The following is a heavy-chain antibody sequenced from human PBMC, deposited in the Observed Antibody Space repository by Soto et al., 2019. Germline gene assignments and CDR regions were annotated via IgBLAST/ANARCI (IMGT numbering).Heavy chain of an antibody. CDR3: ARVGSGSYYDFNWFDP. V-gene: IGHV4-59*01. Sequence: SETLSLTCTFSGGSISAYYWSWIRQPPGKGLEWIGHIYYSGSNNYSPSLKSRVTISIDTSKRQFSLKLRSVTAADTAVYYCARVGSGSYYDFNWFDPWGQGKVVTVYS. CDR1: GGSISAYY. J-gene: IGHJ5*02. D-gene: IGHD1-26*01. CDR2: IYYSGSN.